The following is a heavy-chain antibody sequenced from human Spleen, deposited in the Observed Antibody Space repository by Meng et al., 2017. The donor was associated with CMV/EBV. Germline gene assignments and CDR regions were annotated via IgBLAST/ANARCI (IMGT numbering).Heavy chain of an antibody. J-gene: IGHJ5*02. CDR2: INPNSGDT. CDR3: AGLYSGYDGFNP. Sequence: QVQLVQAGAELRKPGASVKVSCKASGDTFTDYYMHWVRQAPGQGLEWMGCINPNSGDTNYAQKFQGRVTMTRDTSISTAYMELSRLRSDDTAVYYCAGLYSGYDGFNPWGQGTLVTVSS. V-gene: IGHV1-2*02. CDR1: GDTFTDYY. D-gene: IGHD5-12*01.